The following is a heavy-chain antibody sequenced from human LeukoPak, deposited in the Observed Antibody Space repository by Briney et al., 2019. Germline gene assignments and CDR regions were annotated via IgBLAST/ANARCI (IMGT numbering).Heavy chain of an antibody. J-gene: IGHJ4*02. CDR2: INHRGST. D-gene: IGHD1-26*01. V-gene: IGHV4-34*01. Sequence: GMEWIGEINHRGSTNYNPSLKSRVTIPVDPSTNQFSLKLSSVTAADTAVYYCARGPGRQDYWGQGTLVTVSS. CDR3: ARGPGRQDY.